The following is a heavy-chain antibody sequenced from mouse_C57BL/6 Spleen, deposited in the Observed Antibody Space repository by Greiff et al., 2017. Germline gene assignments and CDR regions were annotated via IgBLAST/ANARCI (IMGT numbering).Heavy chain of an antibody. J-gene: IGHJ3*01. CDR2: IYPGSGST. CDR3: ARAVDYGSSYVSWFAY. V-gene: IGHV1-55*01. CDR1: GYTFTSYW. D-gene: IGHD1-1*01. Sequence: QVQLQQPGAELVKPGASVKMSCKASGYTFTSYWKTWVKQRPGQGLEWIGDIYPGSGSTNYNEKFKSKATLTVDTSSSTAYMQLSSLTSEDSAVYYCARAVDYGSSYVSWFAYWGQGTLVTVSA.